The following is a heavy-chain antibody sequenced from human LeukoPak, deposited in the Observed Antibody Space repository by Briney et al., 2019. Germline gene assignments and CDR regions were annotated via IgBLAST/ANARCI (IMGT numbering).Heavy chain of an antibody. V-gene: IGHV3-48*03. J-gene: IGHJ3*02. D-gene: IGHD4-17*01. CDR1: GFSFSSYE. CDR2: IGSSGSTV. Sequence: PGGSLRLSCAASGFSFSSYEINWVRQAPGKGLEWVSYIGSSGSTVYYADSVKGRFTISRDNAKKSLYLQMNSLRDEDTAVYYCARDTLLYADSPDAFDMRGQGTMVTVSS. CDR3: ARDTLLYADSPDAFDM.